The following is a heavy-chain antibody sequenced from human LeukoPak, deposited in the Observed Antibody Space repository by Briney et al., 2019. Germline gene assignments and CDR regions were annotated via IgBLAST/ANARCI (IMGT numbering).Heavy chain of an antibody. CDR3: ARPLPDCSSTSCYDAFDI. J-gene: IGHJ3*02. CDR1: GYSISSGYY. Sequence: SETLSLTCTVSGYSISSGYYWGWIRQPPGKGLEWSGSIYHRGSTYYNPSLKSRVTISVDTSKNQFSLKLSSVTAADTAVYYCARPLPDCSSTSCYDAFDIWGQGTMVTVSS. CDR2: IYHRGST. V-gene: IGHV4-38-2*02. D-gene: IGHD2-2*01.